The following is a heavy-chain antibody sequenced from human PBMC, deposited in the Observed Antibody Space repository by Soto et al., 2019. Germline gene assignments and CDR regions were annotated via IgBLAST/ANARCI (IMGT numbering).Heavy chain of an antibody. J-gene: IGHJ6*02. D-gene: IGHD1-1*01. CDR2: IIPIFGTA. CDR1: GGTFSSYA. V-gene: IGHV1-69*12. Sequence: QVQLVQSGAEVKKPGSSVKVSCKASGGTFSSYAISWVRQAPGQGLEWMGGIIPIFGTANYAQKFQGRVTITADESTSTAYMELSSLRSEDTAVYYCARFEKVEMATTDYYYYGMDVWGQGTTVTVSS. CDR3: ARFEKVEMATTDYYYYGMDV.